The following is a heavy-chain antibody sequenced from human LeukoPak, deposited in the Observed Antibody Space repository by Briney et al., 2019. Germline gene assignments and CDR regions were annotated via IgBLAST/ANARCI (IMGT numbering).Heavy chain of an antibody. D-gene: IGHD3-9*01. J-gene: IGHJ4*02. CDR2: IYPGDSDT. CDR3: ARRNYDILTGRYYYFDY. CDR1: GYSFTSYW. Sequence: GESLKISCKGSGYSFTSYWIGWVRQVPGKGLEWMGIIYPGDSDTRYSPSFQGQVTISADKSISTAYLQWSSLKASDTAMYYCARRNYDILTGRYYYFDYWGQGTLVTVSS. V-gene: IGHV5-51*01.